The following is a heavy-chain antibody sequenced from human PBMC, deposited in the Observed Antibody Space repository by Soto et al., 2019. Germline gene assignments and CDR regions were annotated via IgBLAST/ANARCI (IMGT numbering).Heavy chain of an antibody. CDR1: RDTFNKYA. CDR3: ARGETYFGV. V-gene: IGHV1-69*01. Sequence: QVQLVQSGAEVKKPGSSVKVSCKTSRDTFNKYAFNWVRQAPGQGLEWMGWIIPIFSSRNYAEKFQGRITITADDSTSTAYMELRSLRFEDTAVYNCARGETYFGVWGQGTPVTVSS. D-gene: IGHD3-9*01. J-gene: IGHJ6*02. CDR2: IIPIFSSR.